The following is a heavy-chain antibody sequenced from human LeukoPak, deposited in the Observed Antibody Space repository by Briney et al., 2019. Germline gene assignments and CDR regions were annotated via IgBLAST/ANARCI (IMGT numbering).Heavy chain of an antibody. V-gene: IGHV4-4*07. CDR3: ARGLMVATIYYFDY. CDR1: GGSISSYY. D-gene: IGHD5-12*01. J-gene: IGHJ4*02. Sequence: SETLSLTRTVSGGSISSYYWSWIRQPAGKGLEWIGRIYTSGSTNYNPSLKSRVTMSVDTSKNQFSLKLSSVTAADTAVYYCARGLMVATIYYFDYWGQGTLVTVSS. CDR2: IYTSGST.